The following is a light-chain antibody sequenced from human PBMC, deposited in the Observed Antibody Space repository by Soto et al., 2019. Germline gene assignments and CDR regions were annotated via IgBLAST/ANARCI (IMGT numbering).Light chain of an antibody. J-gene: IGLJ1*01. Sequence: QSVLTQPPSASRTPGQRVTISCSGNTSNIGRSTVTWYQQFPGAAPKLLIYGNTQRPLGVPVRFSGSKSDTSASLAISGLQSEDEADYYCATWNDGVFVFGIGTKLTVL. CDR2: GNT. V-gene: IGLV1-44*01. CDR3: ATWNDGVFV. CDR1: TSNIGRST.